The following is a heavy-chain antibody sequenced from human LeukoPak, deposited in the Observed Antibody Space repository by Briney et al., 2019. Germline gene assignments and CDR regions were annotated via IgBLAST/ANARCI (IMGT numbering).Heavy chain of an antibody. J-gene: IGHJ3*02. D-gene: IGHD3-22*01. CDR1: GGSISSYY. Sequence: PSETLSLTCTVSGGSISSYYWSWIRQPPGKGLEWIGYIYYSGSTNYNPSLKSRVTISVDTSKNQFSLKLSSVTAADTAVYYCARVGTGSYYDDAFDIWGQGTMVTVSS. CDR3: ARVGTGSYYDDAFDI. V-gene: IGHV4-59*08. CDR2: IYYSGST.